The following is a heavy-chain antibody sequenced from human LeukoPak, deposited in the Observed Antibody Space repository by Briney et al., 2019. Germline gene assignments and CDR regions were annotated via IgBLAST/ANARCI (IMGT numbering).Heavy chain of an antibody. CDR1: GFTFGDYY. Sequence: GGSLRLSCAASGFTFGDYYMSWIRQAPGKGLEWVSYISSSSSYTNYADSVKGRFTISRDNAKNSLYLQMNSLRAEDTAVYYCATSMVRGVIRGYWYFDLWGRGTLVTVSS. CDR3: ATSMVRGVIRGYWYFDL. CDR2: ISSSSSYT. D-gene: IGHD3-10*01. V-gene: IGHV3-11*06. J-gene: IGHJ2*01.